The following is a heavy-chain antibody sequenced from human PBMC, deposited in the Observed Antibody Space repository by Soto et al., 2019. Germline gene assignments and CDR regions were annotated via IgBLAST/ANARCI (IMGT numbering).Heavy chain of an antibody. CDR2: INPNSGGT. J-gene: IGHJ4*02. V-gene: IGHV1-2*02. D-gene: IGHD5-18*01. CDR3: ARGRYSSSWHHVDTAMVSLGY. Sequence: ASVKVSCKASGYTFTGYYMHWVRQAPGQGLEWIGWINPNSGGTNYAQKFQGRVTMTRDTSISTAYMELSRLRSDDTAVYYCARGRYSSSWHHVDTAMVSLGYWGQGTLVTVSS. CDR1: GYTFTGYY.